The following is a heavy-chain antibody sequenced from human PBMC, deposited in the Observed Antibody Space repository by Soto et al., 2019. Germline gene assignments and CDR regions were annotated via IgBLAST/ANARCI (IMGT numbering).Heavy chain of an antibody. D-gene: IGHD6-25*01. CDR1: GYTFTSYD. V-gene: IGHV1-8*01. Sequence: ASGQDSCPSSGYTFTSYDINGVRQATEQGHEWMGWMNPNSCNTGYAQNFQGRVTMTRNTSISPDYMELSSLSSEEMAGYYCSRSGSSSAQSYSGRAFWGHGT. CDR2: MNPNSCNT. J-gene: IGHJ6*02. CDR3: SRSGSSSAQSYSGRAF.